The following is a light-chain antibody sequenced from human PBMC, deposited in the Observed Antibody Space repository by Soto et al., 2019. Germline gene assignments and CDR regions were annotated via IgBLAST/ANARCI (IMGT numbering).Light chain of an antibody. Sequence: QSALTQPRPVSGSPGQSVAISCAGTSSDVGRYNYVSWYQQYPGKAPKLIIYDVTKRPSGVPDRFSGSKSGNTASLTISGLKAEDEADYYCCSFAGLFGGGTKLTVL. CDR2: DVT. CDR1: SSDVGRYNY. J-gene: IGLJ2*01. CDR3: CSFAGL. V-gene: IGLV2-11*01.